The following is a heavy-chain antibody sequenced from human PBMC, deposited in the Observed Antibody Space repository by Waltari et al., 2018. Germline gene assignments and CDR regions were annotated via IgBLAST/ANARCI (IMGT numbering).Heavy chain of an antibody. J-gene: IGHJ2*01. CDR2: IYYSGST. CDR1: GGSISSSY. Sequence: QVQLQESGPGLVKPSETLSLTCTVSGGSISSSYWSWIRQPPGKGLEWIGYIYYSGSTNYNPSLKSRVTISVDTSKNQFSLKLSSVTAADTAVYYCAKGAGPSYHHWYFDLWGRGTLVTVSS. D-gene: IGHD2-2*01. V-gene: IGHV4-59*01. CDR3: AKGAGPSYHHWYFDL.